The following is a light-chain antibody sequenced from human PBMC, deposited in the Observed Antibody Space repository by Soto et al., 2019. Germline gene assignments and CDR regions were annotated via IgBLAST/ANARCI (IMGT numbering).Light chain of an antibody. CDR1: QSISSY. V-gene: IGKV1-39*01. Sequence: DIQMTHAPSSLSASVGDRVTLTFLASQSISSYLNWYQQKPGKDPKLLIYAASSLQSGVPSRFSGSGSGTDFTLTISSLQPEDFATYYCQKSYSTPINCGKGQRRAIK. CDR2: AAS. CDR3: QKSYSTPIN. J-gene: IGKJ5*01.